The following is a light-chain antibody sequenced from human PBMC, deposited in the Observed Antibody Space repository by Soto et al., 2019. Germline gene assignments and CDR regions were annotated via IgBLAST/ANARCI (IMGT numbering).Light chain of an antibody. V-gene: IGKV1-17*03. CDR1: QGISNY. CDR2: TTS. J-gene: IGKJ4*01. Sequence: QITHSPSAVSASVGDRVNITCRSSQGISNYLAWFQQRPGKVPKRLIYTTSTLQSGVPSRFSGSRSGTEFTLTISSLQPEDIATYYCLQHNSYPRTFGGGTKVDIK. CDR3: LQHNSYPRT.